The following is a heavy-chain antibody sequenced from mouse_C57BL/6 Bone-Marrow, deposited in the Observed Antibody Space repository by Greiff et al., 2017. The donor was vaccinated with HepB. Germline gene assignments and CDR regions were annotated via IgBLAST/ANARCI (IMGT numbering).Heavy chain of an antibody. D-gene: IGHD6-1*01. CDR3: ARSSCLYAMDY. CDR2: IYPGGGYT. Sequence: QVQLKQSGAELVRPGTSVKMSCKASGYTFTNYWIGWAKQRPGHGLEWIGDIYPGGGYTNYNEKFKGKATLTADKSSSTAYMQFSSLTSEDSAIYYCARSSCLYAMDYWGQGTSVTVSS. CDR1: GYTFTNYW. V-gene: IGHV1-63*01. J-gene: IGHJ4*01.